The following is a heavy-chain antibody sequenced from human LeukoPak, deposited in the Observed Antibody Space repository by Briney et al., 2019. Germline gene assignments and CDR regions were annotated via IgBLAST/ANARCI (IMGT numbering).Heavy chain of an antibody. CDR1: GGTFSRSG. CDR3: ARDGAIFDSRGYYYLW. CDR2: IIPIFGTV. D-gene: IGHD3-22*01. V-gene: IGHV1-69*13. J-gene: IGHJ4*02. Sequence: SVKVSCKASGGTFSRSGISWVRQAPGQGLEWMGGIIPIFGTVNYAQKFQGRVTITADESTSTAYMELTGLRSEDTAIYYCARDGAIFDSRGYYYLWWGQGTLVTVSS.